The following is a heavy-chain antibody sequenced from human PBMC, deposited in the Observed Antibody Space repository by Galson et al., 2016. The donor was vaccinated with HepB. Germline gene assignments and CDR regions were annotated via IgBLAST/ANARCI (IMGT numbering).Heavy chain of an antibody. CDR1: GYTFNNYF. D-gene: IGHD3-16*01. V-gene: IGHV1-46*02. Sequence: SVKVSCKASGYTFNNYFMHWVRQAPGQGLEWMGLINPSDGSTKYAQKFQGRVTMTRDTSTSTVYMELSSLRSDDTALFYCARPGGGVDGSWFDSWGQGTLVTVSS. CDR3: ARPGGGVDGSWFDS. CDR2: INPSDGST. J-gene: IGHJ5*01.